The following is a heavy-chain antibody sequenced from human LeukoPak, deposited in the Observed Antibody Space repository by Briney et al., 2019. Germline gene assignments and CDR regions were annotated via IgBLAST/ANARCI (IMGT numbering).Heavy chain of an antibody. CDR3: ARDRGSGWYVNWFDP. Sequence: PGGSLRLSCAASGFTFSSYSMNWVRQAPGKGLEWVPSISSSSSYIYYADSVKGRFTITRNNAKNSLYLQMNSLRAEDTAVYYCARDRGSGWYVNWFDPWGQGTLVTVSS. J-gene: IGHJ5*02. CDR2: ISSSSSYI. CDR1: GFTFSSYS. D-gene: IGHD6-19*01. V-gene: IGHV3-21*01.